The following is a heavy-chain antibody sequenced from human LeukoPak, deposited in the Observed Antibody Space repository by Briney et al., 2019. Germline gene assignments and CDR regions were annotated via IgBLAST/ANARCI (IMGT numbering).Heavy chain of an antibody. CDR2: ISTSGGST. V-gene: IGHV3-23*01. CDR3: AKDRSDGDYFDY. Sequence: TGGSLRLSCAASGFTFSIYGMNWVRQAPGKGLEWVSAISTSGGSTYYADSVKGRFTISRDNSKNTLFLQMNSLTAEDTAVYFCAKDRSDGDYFDYWGQGTLVTVSS. J-gene: IGHJ4*02. D-gene: IGHD4-17*01. CDR1: GFTFSIYG.